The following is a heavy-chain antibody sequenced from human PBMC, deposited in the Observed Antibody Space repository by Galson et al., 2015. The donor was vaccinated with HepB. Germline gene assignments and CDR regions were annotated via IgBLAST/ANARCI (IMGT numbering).Heavy chain of an antibody. Sequence: SLRLSCAASGFTFSSYGMHWVRQAPGKGLEWVAVIWYDGSNKYYADSVKGRFTISRDNSKNTLYLQMNSLRAEDTAVYYCARDWMKGPLEGYCSSTSCRPGAVDIWGQGTMVTVSS. CDR3: ARDWMKGPLEGYCSSTSCRPGAVDI. D-gene: IGHD2-2*01. CDR1: GFTFSSYG. V-gene: IGHV3-33*01. J-gene: IGHJ3*02. CDR2: IWYDGSNK.